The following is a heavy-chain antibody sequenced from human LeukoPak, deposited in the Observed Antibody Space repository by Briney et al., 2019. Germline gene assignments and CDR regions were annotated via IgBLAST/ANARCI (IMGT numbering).Heavy chain of an antibody. Sequence: ASVKVSCKASGYTFTGYYMHWVRQAPGQGLEWMGWINPNSGGTNYAQKFQGRVTMTRDTSISTAYMELSRLRSDDTAVYYCARVVVGAKRFLSLYYYYYMDVWGKGTTVTVSS. CDR2: INPNSGGT. CDR1: GYTFTGYY. V-gene: IGHV1-2*02. J-gene: IGHJ6*03. D-gene: IGHD1-26*01. CDR3: ARVVVGAKRFLSLYYYYYMDV.